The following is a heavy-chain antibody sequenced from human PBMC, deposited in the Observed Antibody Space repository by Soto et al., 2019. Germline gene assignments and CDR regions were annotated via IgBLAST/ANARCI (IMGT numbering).Heavy chain of an antibody. V-gene: IGHV3-53*03. CDR1: GGILSAER. J-gene: IGHJ1*01. Sequence: GESRRVSWTGSGGILSAERFIVCRHPPGKGMEWVSMIYRGGSTYYADSVKGRFTISRDNAKNSLYLQMNSLRAEDTAVYYCAIFLYLGNGYNLYYSCGLRTLVPVSA. CDR3: AIFLYLGNGYNLYYS. D-gene: IGHD3-3*01. CDR2: IYRGGST.